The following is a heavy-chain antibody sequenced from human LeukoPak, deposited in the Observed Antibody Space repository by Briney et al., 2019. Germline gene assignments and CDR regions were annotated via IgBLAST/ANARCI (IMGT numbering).Heavy chain of an antibody. J-gene: IGHJ5*02. Sequence: SETLPLTCAVYGGSFSGYYWNWIRQPPGKELEWIGEINHSGSTNYNPPLKSRVTIPLDTSKNQFYLKLTSETAADPAVDHCAREGMATTDNSFDPWGRGTLVTVSS. CDR1: GGSFSGYY. D-gene: IGHD5-24*01. V-gene: IGHV4-34*01. CDR2: INHSGST. CDR3: AREGMATTDNSFDP.